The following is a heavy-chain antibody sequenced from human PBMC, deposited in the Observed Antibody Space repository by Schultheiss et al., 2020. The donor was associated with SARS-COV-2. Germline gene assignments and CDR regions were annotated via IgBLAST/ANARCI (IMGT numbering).Heavy chain of an antibody. CDR3: ARGGGIAARPVWFDP. V-gene: IGHV4-4*02. CDR1: GGSISSSNW. CDR2: IYYSGST. D-gene: IGHD6-6*01. J-gene: IGHJ5*02. Sequence: GSLRLSCAVSGGSISSSNWWSWVRQPPGKGLEWIGYIYYSGSTNYNPSLKSRVTISVDTSKNQFSLKLSSVTAADTAVYYCARGGGIAARPVWFDPWGQGTLVTVSS.